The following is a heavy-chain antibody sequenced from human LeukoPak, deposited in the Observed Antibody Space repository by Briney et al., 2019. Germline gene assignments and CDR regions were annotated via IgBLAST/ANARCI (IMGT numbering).Heavy chain of an antibody. CDR2: IKPDGSEK. V-gene: IGHV3-7*01. Sequence: PGGSLRLSCAASHFTFTTYWMSWVRQAPGKGLEWVANIKPDGSEKYYVDSVKGRFTISRDNAKNSLYLQMNSLRAEDTAMYYCARDGPTMSGYWGQGTLVTVSS. J-gene: IGHJ4*02. CDR1: HFTFTTYW. D-gene: IGHD3-22*01. CDR3: ARDGPTMSGY.